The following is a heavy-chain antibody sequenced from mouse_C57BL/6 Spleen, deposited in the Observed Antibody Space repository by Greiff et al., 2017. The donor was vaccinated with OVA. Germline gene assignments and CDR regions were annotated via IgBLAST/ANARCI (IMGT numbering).Heavy chain of an antibody. V-gene: IGHV1-59*01. D-gene: IGHD1-1*01. Sequence: VKLQQPGAELVRPGTSVKLSCKASGYTFTSYWMHWVKQRPGQGLEWIGVIDPSDSYTNYNQKFKGKATLTVDTSSSTAYMQLSSLTSEDSAVYYCARSDYYGSSYKVDYWGQGTTLTVSS. CDR3: ARSDYYGSSYKVDY. J-gene: IGHJ2*01. CDR2: IDPSDSYT. CDR1: GYTFTSYW.